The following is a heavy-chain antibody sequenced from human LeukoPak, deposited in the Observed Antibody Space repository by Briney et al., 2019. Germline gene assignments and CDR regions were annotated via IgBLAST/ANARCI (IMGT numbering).Heavy chain of an antibody. D-gene: IGHD3-10*01. Sequence: GGSLRLSCAASGFTFSSYGMHWVRQAPGKGLEWVAVISYDGSNKHYADSVKGRFTISRDNSKNTLYLQMNSLRAEDTAVYYCAFADPKAGGAFDIWGQGTMVTVSS. J-gene: IGHJ3*02. CDR2: ISYDGSNK. CDR1: GFTFSSYG. V-gene: IGHV3-30*03. CDR3: AFADPKAGGAFDI.